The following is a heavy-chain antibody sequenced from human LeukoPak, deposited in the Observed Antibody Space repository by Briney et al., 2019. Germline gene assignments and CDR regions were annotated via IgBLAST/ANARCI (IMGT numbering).Heavy chain of an antibody. D-gene: IGHD6-13*01. CDR1: GGSFSGYF. V-gene: IGHV4-34*01. CDR2: INHSGST. J-gene: IGHJ4*02. CDR3: AREGFSSTWAFDY. Sequence: PSETLSLTCTVYGGSFSGYFWSWIRQSPGKGLEWIGEINHSGSTNYNPSLKSRVTISVGTSKTQFSLNLASVTAADTAVYYCAREGFSSTWAFDYWGQGTLVTVSS.